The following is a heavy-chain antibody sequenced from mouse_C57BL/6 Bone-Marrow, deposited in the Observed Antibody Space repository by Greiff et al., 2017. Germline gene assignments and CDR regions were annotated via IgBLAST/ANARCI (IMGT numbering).Heavy chain of an antibody. J-gene: IGHJ2*01. CDR1: GYTFTSYG. V-gene: IGHV1-81*01. CDR3: ARAEIYYYAY. CDR2: IYPRSGNT. Sequence: QVQLQQSGAELARPGASVKLSCKASGYTFTSYGISWVKQRPGQGLEWIGEIYPRSGNTYYNEKFKGKATLTADKSSSTAYMELRSLPSEDSAVYFCARAEIYYYAYWGQGTTLTVSS. D-gene: IGHD1-1*01.